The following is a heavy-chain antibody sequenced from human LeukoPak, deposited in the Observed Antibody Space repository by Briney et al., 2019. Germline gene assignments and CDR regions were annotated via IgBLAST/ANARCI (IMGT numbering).Heavy chain of an antibody. CDR1: GFTPSSYE. J-gene: IGHJ6*02. Sequence: GGSLRLSCALSGFTPSSYEMNWVRQAPGKGPEWVSYISSSGSAIFYADSVRGRFTSSRDKAKNSLYLQMNSLRAEDTAVYYCARVYSSSSGKAMDVWGQGTTVTVSS. D-gene: IGHD6-6*01. V-gene: IGHV3-48*03. CDR2: ISSSGSAI. CDR3: ARVYSSSSGKAMDV.